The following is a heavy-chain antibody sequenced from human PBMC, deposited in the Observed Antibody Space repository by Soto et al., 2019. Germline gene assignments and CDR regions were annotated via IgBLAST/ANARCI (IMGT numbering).Heavy chain of an antibody. Sequence: PGGSLRLSCTASGFTLQNYAMAWVRQAPGKGLEWVSTLIGGHYGTAYSYSVKGRFTVSRDNSKNCLYLQMNSLGAEDTAMYFCAKGKSTGDIDWFDPWGQGSLVTGSS. D-gene: IGHD3-10*01. V-gene: IGHV3-23*01. CDR1: GFTLQNYA. J-gene: IGHJ5*02. CDR2: LIGGHYGT. CDR3: AKGKSTGDIDWFDP.